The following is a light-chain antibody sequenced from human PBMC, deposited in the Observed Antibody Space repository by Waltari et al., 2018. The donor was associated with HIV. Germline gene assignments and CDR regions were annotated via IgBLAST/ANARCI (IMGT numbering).Light chain of an antibody. CDR2: GVT. J-gene: IGLJ2*01. V-gene: IGLV2-14*01. Sequence: QSALTQPASVSGSPGQSLTISCTGANRNIGFFNLVSWYRQYPGKAPQLIIYGVTDRPSGISSRFSGSKSGNTASLTISGLQVDDEADYYCSSYASDDTVVFGGGTKLTVL. CDR3: SSYASDDTVV. CDR1: NRNIGFFNL.